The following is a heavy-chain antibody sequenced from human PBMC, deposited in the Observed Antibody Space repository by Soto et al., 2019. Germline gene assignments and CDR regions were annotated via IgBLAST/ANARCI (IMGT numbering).Heavy chain of an antibody. Sequence: EVQLLASGGDLVQPGGSLRLFCAASGFTFSSYAMNWVRQAPGKGLEWVSAISGSGGNTFYADSVKGRFTISRDNSKNTLVRQMHSLRAEDTAIYYCAMLNSGSYSYHGMDVWGQGTTVTVSS. V-gene: IGHV3-23*01. CDR1: GFTFSSYA. D-gene: IGHD1-26*01. J-gene: IGHJ6*02. CDR3: AMLNSGSYSYHGMDV. CDR2: ISGSGGNT.